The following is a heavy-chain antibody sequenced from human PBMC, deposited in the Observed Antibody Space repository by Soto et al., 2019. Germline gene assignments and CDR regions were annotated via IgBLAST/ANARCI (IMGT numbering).Heavy chain of an antibody. D-gene: IGHD3-10*01. CDR1: GFRFGGNA. Sequence: PGGSLRLSCGASGFRFGGNAMSWVRQAPGKGLEWVSAISGSGAGTYYADSVKGRFTISRDNSKNMLYLQMNSLRAEDTAVYYCAKAFYGSGSYYMDYWGQGTLVTVSS. J-gene: IGHJ4*02. CDR2: ISGSGAGT. CDR3: AKAFYGSGSYYMDY. V-gene: IGHV3-23*01.